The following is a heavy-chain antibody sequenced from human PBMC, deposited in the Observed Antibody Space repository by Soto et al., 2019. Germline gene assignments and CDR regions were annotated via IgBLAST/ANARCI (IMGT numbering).Heavy chain of an antibody. J-gene: IGHJ3*02. CDR3: ASSPYYYDSSGYYYAFDI. Sequence: SETLSLTCTVSGGSISSSSYYWGWIRQPPGKGLEWIGSIYYSGSTYYNPSLKSRVTISVDTPKNQFSLKLSSVTAADTAVYYCASSPYYYDSSGYYYAFDIWGQGTMVTVSS. CDR2: IYYSGST. V-gene: IGHV4-39*01. CDR1: GGSISSSSYY. D-gene: IGHD3-22*01.